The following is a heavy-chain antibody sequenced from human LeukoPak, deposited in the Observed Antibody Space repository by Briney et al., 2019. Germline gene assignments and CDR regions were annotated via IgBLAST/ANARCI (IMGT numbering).Heavy chain of an antibody. Sequence: PGGSLRLSCAASGFTFSSYGMHWVRQAPGKGLEWVAFIRYDGSNKYYADSVKGRFTISRDNSKNSLYLQMNSLRAEDTAVYYCAGVTTVTTFYYYMDVWGKGTTVTISS. CDR2: IRYDGSNK. D-gene: IGHD4-17*01. J-gene: IGHJ6*03. CDR3: AGVTTVTTFYYYMDV. CDR1: GFTFSSYG. V-gene: IGHV3-30*02.